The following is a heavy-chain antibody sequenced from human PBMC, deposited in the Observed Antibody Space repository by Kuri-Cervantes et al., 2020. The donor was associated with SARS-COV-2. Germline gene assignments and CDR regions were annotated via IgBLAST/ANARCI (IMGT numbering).Heavy chain of an antibody. CDR3: ARVKGIVLIDWFDP. J-gene: IGHJ5*02. CDR1: GGSFSGYY. D-gene: IGHD2-8*01. V-gene: IGHV4-34*01. Sequence: SETLSLTCAVYGGSFSGYYWSWIRQPPGKGLEWIGEINHSGSTNYNPSRKSRVTISVDTSKNQFSLKLSSLTAADTAVYYCARVKGIVLIDWFDPWGQGTLVTVSS. CDR2: INHSGST.